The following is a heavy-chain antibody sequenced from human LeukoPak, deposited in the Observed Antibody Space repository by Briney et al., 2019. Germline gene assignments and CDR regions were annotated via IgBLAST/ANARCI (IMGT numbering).Heavy chain of an antibody. Sequence: SETLSLTCTVSGGSIGNYYWSWIRQPPGKGLEWIGCIYYSGSTKYNPSLKSRVTISIDTSKNQFSLKLSSVTAADTAVYYCARDPSYYYGSGSYYEGDVFDIWGQGTMVTVSS. J-gene: IGHJ3*02. D-gene: IGHD3-10*01. CDR1: GGSIGNYY. V-gene: IGHV4-59*13. CDR2: IYYSGST. CDR3: ARDPSYYYGSGSYYEGDVFDI.